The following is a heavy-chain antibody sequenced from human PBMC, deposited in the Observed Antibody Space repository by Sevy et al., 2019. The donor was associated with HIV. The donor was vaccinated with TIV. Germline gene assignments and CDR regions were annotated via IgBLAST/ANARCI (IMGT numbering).Heavy chain of an antibody. Sequence: SETLSLTCTVSGGSISSYYWSWIRQPAGKGLEWIGRIYTSGSTNYNPSLKSRVTRSVDTSKNQFSLKLSSVTAADTAVYYCARDDACSGGTCYSHWGQGTLVTVSS. CDR1: GGSISSYY. J-gene: IGHJ4*02. D-gene: IGHD2-15*01. V-gene: IGHV4-4*07. CDR3: ARDDACSGGTCYSH. CDR2: IYTSGST.